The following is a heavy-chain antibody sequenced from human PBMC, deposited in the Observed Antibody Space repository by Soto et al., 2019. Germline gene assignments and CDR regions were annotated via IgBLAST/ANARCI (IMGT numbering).Heavy chain of an antibody. J-gene: IGHJ4*02. CDR1: GGSISSSSYY. V-gene: IGHV4-39*01. CDR3: GGGYRYGHVVDY. CDR2: VYYGGNT. Sequence: SETLSLTCTVSGGSISSSSYYWGWIRQPPGKGLEYIGLGSVYYGGNTYYNPSLKSRVTISVDTSKNQFSLELRSVTAADTAVYFCGGGYRYGHVVDYWGQGTLVTVSS. D-gene: IGHD5-18*01.